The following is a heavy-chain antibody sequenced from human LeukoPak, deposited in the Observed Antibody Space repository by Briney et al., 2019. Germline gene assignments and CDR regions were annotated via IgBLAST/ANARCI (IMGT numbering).Heavy chain of an antibody. D-gene: IGHD3-22*01. CDR2: FGTRSTSV. J-gene: IGHJ4*02. V-gene: IGHV3-21*01. Sequence: GTSLRLSCAAFGFTFSSGMHWVRQAPGKGLEWVSSFGTRSTSVYHAGSVKGRFAISRDNAKNSLYLQMNSLRAEDTALYYCAREVSEGFDFWGQGTLVTVSS. CDR3: AREVSEGFDF. CDR1: GFTFSSG.